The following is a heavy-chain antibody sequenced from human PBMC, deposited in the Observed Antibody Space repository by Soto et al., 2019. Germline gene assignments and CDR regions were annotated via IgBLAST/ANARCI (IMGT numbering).Heavy chain of an antibody. J-gene: IGHJ3*02. CDR2: VYYSGYT. Sequence: QVQLQESCPGLVKPSETLSLTCTVSSGSISTYYWSWIRQPPGKGLEWIGYVYYSGYTNCNPSLKSRVTISVDTSKNQFSLKLTSVTAADTAVYYCARGLYGDYSWEASDIWGQGTMVTVSS. D-gene: IGHD4-17*01. CDR3: ARGLYGDYSWEASDI. V-gene: IGHV4-59*01. CDR1: SGSISTYY.